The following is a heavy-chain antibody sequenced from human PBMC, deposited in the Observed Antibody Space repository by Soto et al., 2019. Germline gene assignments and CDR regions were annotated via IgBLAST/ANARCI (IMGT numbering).Heavy chain of an antibody. Sequence: QVQLLQSGAEVKKPGASVKVSCKASGYTFTSYAMHWLRQAPGQRLEWMGWINDGNGNTKYSQKFQGRVTITRDTSASTAYMELSSLRSEDTAVYYFARDLGGWPDYWGHGTLVTVSS. CDR3: ARDLGGWPDY. CDR1: GYTFTSYA. J-gene: IGHJ4*01. V-gene: IGHV1-3*01. D-gene: IGHD6-19*01. CDR2: INDGNGNT.